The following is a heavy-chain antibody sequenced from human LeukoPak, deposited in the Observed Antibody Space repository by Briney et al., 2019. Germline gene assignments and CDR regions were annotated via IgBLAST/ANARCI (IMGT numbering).Heavy chain of an antibody. Sequence: AASVKVSCKASGGTFSSYAISWVRQAPGQGLEWMGGIIPIFGTANYAQKFQGRVTITADESTSTAYMELSSLRSEDTAVYYCARGPGTTFGLDYWGQGTLVTVS. J-gene: IGHJ4*02. CDR2: IIPIFGTA. D-gene: IGHD1-1*01. V-gene: IGHV1-69*13. CDR1: GGTFSSYA. CDR3: ARGPGTTFGLDY.